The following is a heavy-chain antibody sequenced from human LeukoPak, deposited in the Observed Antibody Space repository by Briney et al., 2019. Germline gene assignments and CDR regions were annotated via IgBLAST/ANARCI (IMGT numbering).Heavy chain of an antibody. D-gene: IGHD4-11*01. CDR3: ARTLQYFDY. J-gene: IGHJ4*02. V-gene: IGHV4-39*01. CDR1: GGSISSSSYY. CDR2: IYYSGST. Sequence: PSETLSLTCTVSGGSISSSSYYWGWIRQPPGKGLEWIGSIYYSGSTYHNPSLKSRVTISVDTSKNQFSLKLSSVTAADTAVYYCARTLQYFDYWGQGTLVTVSS.